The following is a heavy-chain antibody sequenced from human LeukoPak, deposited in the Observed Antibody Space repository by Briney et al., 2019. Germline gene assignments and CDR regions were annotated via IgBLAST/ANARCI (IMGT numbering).Heavy chain of an antibody. CDR1: GGSISSYY. CDR2: IYTSGST. V-gene: IGHV4-4*07. CDR3: ARDPASEEDCRSTSCYYYYGMDV. J-gene: IGHJ6*02. D-gene: IGHD2-2*01. Sequence: SETLSLTCTVSGGSISSYYWSWIRQPAGKGLEWIGRIYTSGSTNYNPSLKSRVTMSVDTSKNQFSLKLSSVTAADTAVYYCARDPASEEDCRSTSCYYYYGMDVWGQGTTVTVSS.